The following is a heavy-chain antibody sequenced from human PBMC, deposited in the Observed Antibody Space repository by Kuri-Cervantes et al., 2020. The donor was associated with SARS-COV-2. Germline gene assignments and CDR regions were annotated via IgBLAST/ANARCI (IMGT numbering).Heavy chain of an antibody. CDR3: ARESGGYCSSTSCYFGGWFDP. J-gene: IGHJ5*02. CDR1: GVSVSHGTYS. V-gene: IGHV4-61*09. D-gene: IGHD2-2*01. CDR2: LDTSGTT. Sequence: LRLSCAVSGVSVSHGTYSWSRIRQPAGKGLEWIGHLDTSGTTTYNPSLKSRVTISLDTSKNHVSLRLTSVTAADTAVYYCARESGGYCSSTSCYFGGWFDPWGQGTLVTVSS.